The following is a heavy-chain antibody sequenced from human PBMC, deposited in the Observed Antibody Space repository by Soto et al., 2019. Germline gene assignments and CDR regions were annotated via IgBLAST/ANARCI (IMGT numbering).Heavy chain of an antibody. D-gene: IGHD6-13*01. J-gene: IGHJ6*04. CDR3: ARSLLDEYSSSWRSAYYGMDV. CDR2: IIPNSGGT. V-gene: IGHV1-2*02. Sequence: ASVKVSCKASGFTFSAYYIYWVRQAPGQGLEWIGWIIPNSGGTNNAQKFQGRVTMTRDTSTSTVYMELSALIPDDTAVYYCARSLLDEYSSSWRSAYYGMDVWGKGTTVTVSS. CDR1: GFTFSAYY.